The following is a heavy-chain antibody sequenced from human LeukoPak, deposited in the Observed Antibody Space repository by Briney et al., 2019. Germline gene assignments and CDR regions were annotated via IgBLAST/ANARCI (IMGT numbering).Heavy chain of an antibody. D-gene: IGHD1-7*01. CDR3: AKVGTGTTAYYMDV. Sequence: GGSLRLSCAASGFTFSSYAMSWVREAPGKGLEWVSAISGSGGSTYYADSVKGRFTISRDNSKNTLYLQMNSLRAEDTAVYYCAKVGTGTTAYYMDVWGKGTTVTVSS. CDR2: ISGSGGST. J-gene: IGHJ6*03. V-gene: IGHV3-23*01. CDR1: GFTFSSYA.